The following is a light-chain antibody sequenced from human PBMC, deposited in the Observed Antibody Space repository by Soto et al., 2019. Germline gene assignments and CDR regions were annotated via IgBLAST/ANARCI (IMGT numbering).Light chain of an antibody. J-gene: IGKJ5*01. V-gene: IGKV3-20*01. CDR1: QSVSSY. CDR2: GAS. CDR3: QQYGSSPT. Sequence: EIVLTQSPATLSLAPGERATLSCRASQSVSSYLAWYQQKPGQAPRLLIYGASSRATGIPDRFSGSGSGTYFTLTISRLEPEDFAVYYCQQYGSSPTFGQGTRLEIK.